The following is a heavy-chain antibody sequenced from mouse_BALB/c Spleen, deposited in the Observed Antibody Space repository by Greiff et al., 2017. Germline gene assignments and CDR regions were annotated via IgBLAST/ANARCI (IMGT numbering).Heavy chain of an antibody. J-gene: IGHJ2*01. V-gene: IGHV5-6-2*01. D-gene: IGHD2-2*01. CDR2: INSNGGST. CDR3: ARREGYYGYALDY. Sequence: EVKLVESGGGLVKLGGSLKLSCAASGFTFSSYYMSWVRQTPEKRLELVAAINSNGGSTYYPDTVKGRFTISRDNAKNTLYLQMSSLKSEDTALYYCARREGYYGYALDYWGQGTTLTVSS. CDR1: GFTFSSYY.